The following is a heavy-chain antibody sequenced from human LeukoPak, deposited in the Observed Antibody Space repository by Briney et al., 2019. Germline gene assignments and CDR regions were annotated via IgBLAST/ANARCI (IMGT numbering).Heavy chain of an antibody. D-gene: IGHD2-15*01. V-gene: IGHV1-69*06. CDR2: XXPIFGTA. CDR3: ASCSPGPYYYYGMDF. J-gene: IGHJ6*04. Sequence: MXGXXPIFGTANYAQKFQGRVTITADKSTSTAYMELSSLRSDDTAVYYCASCSPGPYYYYGMDFWGKGTTVTVSS.